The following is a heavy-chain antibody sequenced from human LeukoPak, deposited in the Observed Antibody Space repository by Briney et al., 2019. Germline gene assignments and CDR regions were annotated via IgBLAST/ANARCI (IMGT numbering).Heavy chain of an antibody. D-gene: IGHD2-2*01. Sequence: PGGSLRLSCAASGFTFSSYWMSWVRQAPGKGLEWVSYISSSSSPKYYADSVKGRFTISRDNAKNSLYLQMNSLRAEDTAIYYCARITGTIDCSSATCPADYWGQGTLVTVSS. CDR3: ARITGTIDCSSATCPADY. V-gene: IGHV3-48*01. J-gene: IGHJ4*02. CDR1: GFTFSSYW. CDR2: ISSSSSPK.